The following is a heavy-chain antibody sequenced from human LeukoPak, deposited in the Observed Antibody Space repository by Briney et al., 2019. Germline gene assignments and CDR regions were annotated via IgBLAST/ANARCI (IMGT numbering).Heavy chain of an antibody. CDR3: ARGYCSGGSCYKFDY. J-gene: IGHJ4*02. Sequence: SETLSLTCAVYGGSFSGYYWSWIRQPPGKGLEWIGYIYYSGSTNYNPSLKSRVTISVDTSKNQFSLKLSSVTAADTAVYYCARGYCSGGSCYKFDYWGQGTLVTVSS. V-gene: IGHV4-34*11. CDR1: GGSFSGYY. D-gene: IGHD2-15*01. CDR2: IYYSGST.